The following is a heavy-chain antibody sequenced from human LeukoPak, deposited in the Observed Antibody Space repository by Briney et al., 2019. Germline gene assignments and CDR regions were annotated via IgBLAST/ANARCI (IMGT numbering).Heavy chain of an antibody. D-gene: IGHD3-22*01. J-gene: IGHJ3*02. Sequence: GASVKVSCKASGYTFTGYYMHWVRQAPGQGLEWMGWINPNSGGTNYAQKFQGRVTMTRDTSISTAYMELSRLRSDDTAVYYCARDGYYYDSSGYYEVDAFDIWGQGTMVTVSS. CDR2: INPNSGGT. CDR1: GYTFTGYY. CDR3: ARDGYYYDSSGYYEVDAFDI. V-gene: IGHV1-2*02.